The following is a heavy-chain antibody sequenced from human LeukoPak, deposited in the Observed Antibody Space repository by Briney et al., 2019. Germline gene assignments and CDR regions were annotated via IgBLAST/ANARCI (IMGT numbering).Heavy chain of an antibody. CDR2: IYYSGST. J-gene: IGHJ3*02. CDR1: GGSISSSSYY. V-gene: IGHV4-39*07. Sequence: SETLSLTCTVSGGSISSSSYYWGWIRQPPGKGLEWIGSIYYSGSTYYNPSLKSRVTISVDTSKNQFSLKLSSVTAADTAVYYCASLRDGYNDDAFDIWGQGTTVTVSS. CDR3: ASLRDGYNDDAFDI. D-gene: IGHD5-24*01.